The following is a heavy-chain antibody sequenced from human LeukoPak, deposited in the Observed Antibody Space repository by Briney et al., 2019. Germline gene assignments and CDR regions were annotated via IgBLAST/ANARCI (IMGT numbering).Heavy chain of an antibody. J-gene: IGHJ4*02. V-gene: IGHV1-18*01. D-gene: IGHD4-17*01. CDR2: ISAYNGNT. CDR1: GYTFTSYG. CDR3: AREPPNYGDQTTDY. Sequence: ASVKVSCNASGYTFTSYGISWVRQAPGQGLEWMGWISAYNGNTNYAQKLQGRVTMTTDTSTSTAYMELRSLRSDDTAVYYCAREPPNYGDQTTDYWGQGTLVTVSS.